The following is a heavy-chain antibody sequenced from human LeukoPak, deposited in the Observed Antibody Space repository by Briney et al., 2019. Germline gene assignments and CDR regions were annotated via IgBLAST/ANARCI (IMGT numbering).Heavy chain of an antibody. Sequence: GGSLRLSCAASGFTFSSYDMHWVRQGTGKGLEWVSAIGTAGDTYYPGSVKGRFTISRENAKNSLYLQMNSLRAGDTAVYYCARERGDGYNLGAFDIWGQGTMVTV. J-gene: IGHJ3*02. CDR3: ARERGDGYNLGAFDI. CDR2: IGTAGDT. CDR1: GFTFSSYD. V-gene: IGHV3-13*01. D-gene: IGHD5-24*01.